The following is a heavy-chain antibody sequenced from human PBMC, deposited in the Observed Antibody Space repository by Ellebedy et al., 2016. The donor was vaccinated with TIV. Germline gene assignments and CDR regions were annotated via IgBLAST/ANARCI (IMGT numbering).Heavy chain of an antibody. J-gene: IGHJ4*02. D-gene: IGHD6-13*01. CDR2: IDADGSST. CDR1: GFTFSSYY. V-gene: IGHV3-74*01. CDR3: ARDRSNTAATGRGVDY. Sequence: PGGSLRLSCAASGFTFSSYYMQWVRQVPGQGLEWVSRIDADGSSTTYADSVTGRFASSRDNAKNTLYLQMNGLRVEDTAVYYCARDRSNTAATGRGVDYWGQGTLVIVSS.